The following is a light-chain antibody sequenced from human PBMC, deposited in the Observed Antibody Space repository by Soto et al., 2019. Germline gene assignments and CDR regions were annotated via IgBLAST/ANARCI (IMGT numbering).Light chain of an antibody. CDR1: QSLLDSNGYNF. J-gene: IGKJ3*01. CDR3: MQARQTLPT. Sequence: DIVMTQSPLSLPVTPGEPATISCRSSQSLLDSNGYNFLSWYLQKPGQSPQLLTYLGSNRASGVPDRCSGSGSGTDFTLKISRVEAEDIGVYYCMQARQTLPTFGPGTKVHIK. CDR2: LGS. V-gene: IGKV2-28*01.